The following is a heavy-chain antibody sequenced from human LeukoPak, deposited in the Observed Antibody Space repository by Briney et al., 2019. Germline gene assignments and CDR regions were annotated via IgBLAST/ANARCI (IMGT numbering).Heavy chain of an antibody. D-gene: IGHD6-13*01. V-gene: IGHV1-69*13. Sequence: SVKVSCKASGYTFTGYYMHWVRQAPGQGLEWMGGIIPIFGTANYAQKFQGRVTITADESTSTAYMELSSLRSEDTAVYYCARVNSSSWFDYWGQGTLVTVSS. CDR1: GYTFTGYY. CDR2: IIPIFGTA. J-gene: IGHJ4*02. CDR3: ARVNSSSWFDY.